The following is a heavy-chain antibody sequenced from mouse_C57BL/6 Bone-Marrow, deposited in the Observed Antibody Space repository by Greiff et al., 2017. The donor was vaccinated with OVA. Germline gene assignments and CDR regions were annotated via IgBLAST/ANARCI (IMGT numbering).Heavy chain of an antibody. CDR2: IYPGGGDT. J-gene: IGHJ2*01. CDR3: ARHEDGYYASYFDY. CDR1: GYAFSSSW. V-gene: IGHV1-82*01. D-gene: IGHD2-3*01. Sequence: QVQLQQSGPELVKPGASVKLSCKASGYAFSSSWMNWVKQRPGKGLEWIGRIYPGGGDTNYNRKFKGKATLTADKSSSTAYMQLSSLTSEDSAVYFCARHEDGYYASYFDYWGQGTTLTVSS.